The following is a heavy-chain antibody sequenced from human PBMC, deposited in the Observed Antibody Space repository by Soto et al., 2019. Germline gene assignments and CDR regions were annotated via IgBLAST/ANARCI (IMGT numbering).Heavy chain of an antibody. CDR2: MGTTGDT. CDR3: ARDAAYGSGRGPDWYFDL. J-gene: IGHJ2*01. Sequence: EVQLVESGGGLVQPGGSLRLSCAASGFAFSSYDMHWVRQVTGKGLEWVSAMGTTGDTYYPGSVKGRFTISREDAKNSLYLQMNSLGAGDTAVYYCARDAAYGSGRGPDWYFDLWGRGTLVTVSS. D-gene: IGHD3-10*01. V-gene: IGHV3-13*04. CDR1: GFAFSSYD.